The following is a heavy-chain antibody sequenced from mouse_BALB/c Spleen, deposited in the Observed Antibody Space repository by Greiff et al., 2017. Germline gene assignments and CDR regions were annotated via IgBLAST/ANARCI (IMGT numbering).Heavy chain of an antibody. CDR3: ARHGGYDALFAY. J-gene: IGHJ3*01. Sequence: EVMLVESGGGLVQPGGSLKLSCAASGFTFSSYTMSWVRQTPEKRLEWVAYISNGGGSTYYPDTVKGRFTISRDNAKNTLYLQMSSLKSEDTAMYYCARHGGYDALFAYWGQGTLVTVSA. CDR1: GFTFSSYT. D-gene: IGHD2-14*01. V-gene: IGHV5-12-2*01. CDR2: ISNGGGST.